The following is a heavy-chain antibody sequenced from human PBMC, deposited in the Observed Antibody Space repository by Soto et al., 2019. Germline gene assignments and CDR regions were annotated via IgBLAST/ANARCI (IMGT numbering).Heavy chain of an antibody. D-gene: IGHD3-22*01. J-gene: IGHJ5*02. CDR2: ISAYNGNT. CDR1: GYTFTNYG. V-gene: IGHV1-18*04. CDR3: ARDGFNIYYYDSSGPRWFDP. Sequence: ASVKVSCKASGYTFTNYGINWVRQAPGQGLEWMGWISAYNGNTKYTQKLQGRVTVATDTSTSTAYMELRSLISDDTAVYYCARDGFNIYYYDSSGPRWFDPWGQGTLVTVSS.